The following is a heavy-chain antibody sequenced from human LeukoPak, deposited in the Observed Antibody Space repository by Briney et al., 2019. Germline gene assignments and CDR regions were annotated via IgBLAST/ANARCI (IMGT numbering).Heavy chain of an antibody. Sequence: GGSLRLSCAASGFTFSSYEMNWVRQAPGKGLEWVSYISSSGSTIYYADSVKGRFTISRDNAKNSLYLQMNSLRAEDTAVYYCAREEAYCGGDCSRGFGYWGQGTLVTVSS. D-gene: IGHD2-21*02. V-gene: IGHV3-48*03. J-gene: IGHJ4*02. CDR1: GFTFSSYE. CDR3: AREEAYCGGDCSRGFGY. CDR2: ISSSGSTI.